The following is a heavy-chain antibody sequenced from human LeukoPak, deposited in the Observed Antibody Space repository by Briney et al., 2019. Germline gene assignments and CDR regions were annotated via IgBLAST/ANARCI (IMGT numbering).Heavy chain of an antibody. D-gene: IGHD1-26*01. CDR2: IWYDGSNK. V-gene: IGHV3-30*02. J-gene: IGHJ4*02. Sequence: GGSLRLSCAASGFTFSSYGMHWVRQAPGKGLEWVAVIWYDGSNKYYADSVKGRFTISRDNSKNTLYLQMNSLRAEDTAVYYCAKDTDSGSYQALDYWGQGTLVTVSS. CDR1: GFTFSSYG. CDR3: AKDTDSGSYQALDY.